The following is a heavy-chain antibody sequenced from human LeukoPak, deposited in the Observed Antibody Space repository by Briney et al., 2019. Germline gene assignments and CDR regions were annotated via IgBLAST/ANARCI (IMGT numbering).Heavy chain of an antibody. CDR2: MNPNSGNT. CDR3: ARGEFHYGGMDV. V-gene: IGHV1-8*01. D-gene: IGHD3-10*01. Sequence: ASVKVSCKASGYTFTSYDINWVRQATGQGLEWMGWMNPNSGNTGYAQKFQGRVTMTRNTSISTAYMELSSLRSEDTAVYYCARGEFHYGGMDVWGQGTTVTVSS. CDR1: GYTFTSYD. J-gene: IGHJ6*02.